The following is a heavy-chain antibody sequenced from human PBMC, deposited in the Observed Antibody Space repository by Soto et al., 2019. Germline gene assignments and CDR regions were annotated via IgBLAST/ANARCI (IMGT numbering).Heavy chain of an antibody. CDR2: IYYSGST. J-gene: IGHJ5*02. CDR1: GASISSYY. CDR3: ARDVAAAGTFDP. V-gene: IGHV4-59*01. Sequence: ETLSLTCPVSGASISSYYWSWIRQPPGKGLEWIGYIYYSGSTNYNPSLKSRVTISVDTSKNQFSLKLSSVTAADTAVYYCARDVAAAGTFDPWGQGTLVTVYS. D-gene: IGHD6-13*01.